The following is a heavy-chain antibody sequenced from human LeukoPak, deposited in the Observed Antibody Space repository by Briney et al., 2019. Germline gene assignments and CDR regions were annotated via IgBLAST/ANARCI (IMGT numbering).Heavy chain of an antibody. J-gene: IGHJ4*02. CDR1: GYSISSGYY. CDR2: IYHSGST. CDR3: ARRGQLVRY. V-gene: IGHV4-38-2*02. D-gene: IGHD6-13*01. Sequence: SETLSLTCTVSGYSISSGYYWGRIRQPPGKGLEWIGSIYHSGSTYYNPSLKSRVTISVDTSKNQFSLKLSSVTAADTAVYYCARRGQLVRYWGQGTLVTVSS.